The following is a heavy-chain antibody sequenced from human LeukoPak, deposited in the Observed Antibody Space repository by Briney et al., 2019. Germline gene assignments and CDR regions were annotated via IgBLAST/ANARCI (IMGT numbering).Heavy chain of an antibody. J-gene: IGHJ5*02. Sequence: ASVKVSCKASGYTFTSYYMHWVRRAPGQGLEWMGIINPSGGSTSYAQKFQGRVTMTRDTSTSTVYMELSSLRSEDTAVYYCARGLRVGALPMGWFDPWGQGTLVTVSS. V-gene: IGHV1-46*01. CDR2: INPSGGST. CDR3: ARGLRVGALPMGWFDP. D-gene: IGHD1-26*01. CDR1: GYTFTSYY.